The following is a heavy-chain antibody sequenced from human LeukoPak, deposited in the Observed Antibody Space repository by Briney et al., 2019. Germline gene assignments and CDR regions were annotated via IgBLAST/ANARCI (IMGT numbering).Heavy chain of an antibody. D-gene: IGHD3-22*01. V-gene: IGHV3-23*01. J-gene: IGHJ4*02. Sequence: HPGGSLRLSCAASGFTFSSYAMSWVRQAPGKGLEWVSSISAGGGSTDYADSVKGRFTISRDNSKKTLYLQMNTLRAEDTAVYNCARALDYDSGDYYIGGTFDYWGQGTLVTVSS. CDR1: GFTFSSYA. CDR2: ISAGGGST. CDR3: ARALDYDSGDYYIGGTFDY.